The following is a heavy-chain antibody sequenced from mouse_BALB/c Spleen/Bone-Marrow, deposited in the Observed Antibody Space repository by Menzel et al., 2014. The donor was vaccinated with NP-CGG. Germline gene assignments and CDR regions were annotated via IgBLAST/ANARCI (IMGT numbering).Heavy chain of an antibody. CDR3: TRGRTWDFDH. CDR2: INPSNGGT. V-gene: IGHV1S81*02. Sequence: VKLVESGAELVKPGASVKLSCKASGYTFTSYYMYWVKQRPGQGLEWIGEINPSNGGTNFNEKFKSRATLTVDKSSSTAYMQLSSLTSEDSAVYYCTRGRTWDFDHWGQGTTPTVSS. J-gene: IGHJ2*01. D-gene: IGHD4-1*01. CDR1: GYTFTSYY.